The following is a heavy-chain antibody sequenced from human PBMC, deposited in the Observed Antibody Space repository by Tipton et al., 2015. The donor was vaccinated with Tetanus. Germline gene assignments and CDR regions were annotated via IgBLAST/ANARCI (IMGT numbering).Heavy chain of an antibody. CDR1: GFTFSSYG. V-gene: IGHV3-33*01. D-gene: IGHD4-17*01. Sequence: SLRLSCVASGFTFSSYGMHWVRQAPGKGLEWVTVIWYDGSNKYYADFVKGRFTISRDNSKNTVYLQMNSLRAEDTAVYYCARDRDDYGDYAPGFDYWGQGTLVTVSS. CDR3: ARDRDDYGDYAPGFDY. CDR2: IWYDGSNK. J-gene: IGHJ4*02.